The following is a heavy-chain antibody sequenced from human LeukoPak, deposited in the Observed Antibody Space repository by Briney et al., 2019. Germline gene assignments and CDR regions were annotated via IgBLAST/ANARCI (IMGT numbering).Heavy chain of an antibody. CDR2: VSYDGSYK. J-gene: IGHJ4*02. Sequence: GGSLRLSCAATGFTFSNFAMHWVRQAPGKGLEWVAVVSYDGSYKYYADSVKGRFTISRDNAKNSLYLQMNSLRAEDTAVYYCASPAGFRDYWGQGTLVTVSS. D-gene: IGHD1-1*01. CDR1: GFTFSNFA. V-gene: IGHV3-30*04. CDR3: ASPAGFRDY.